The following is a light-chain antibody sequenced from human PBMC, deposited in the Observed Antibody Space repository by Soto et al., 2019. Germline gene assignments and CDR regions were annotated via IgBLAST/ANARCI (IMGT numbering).Light chain of an antibody. CDR1: SSDVGGYNY. CDR2: DVS. Sequence: QSALTQPASVSGSPGQSITISCTGTSSDVGGYNYVSWYQQHPGKAPKLMIYDVSNRPSGVSNRFSGSKSGNTASLTISGLQAEDEADYYCSSYTSSSLVVFGRGTKVIVL. V-gene: IGLV2-14*01. CDR3: SSYTSSSLVV. J-gene: IGLJ2*01.